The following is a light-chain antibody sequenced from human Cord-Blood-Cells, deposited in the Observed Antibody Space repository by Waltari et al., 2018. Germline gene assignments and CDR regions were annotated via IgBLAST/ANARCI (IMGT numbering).Light chain of an antibody. CDR1: QSVSSN. Sequence: EIVMTQSPATLSVSPGERATLSCRASQSVSSNLAWYQQKPGQAPRLLIYGASTRATGIPAMFSGRRSGTEFTLTISSLQSEDFAVYYCQQYKNLPRTFGQGTKVEIK. CDR2: GAS. CDR3: QQYKNLPRT. V-gene: IGKV3-15*01. J-gene: IGKJ1*01.